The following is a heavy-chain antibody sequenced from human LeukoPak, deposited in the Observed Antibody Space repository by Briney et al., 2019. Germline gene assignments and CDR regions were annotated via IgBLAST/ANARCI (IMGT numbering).Heavy chain of an antibody. CDR1: GFTFSSYS. CDR2: IRSSSSTI. CDR3: AGGYPGGV. J-gene: IGHJ6*04. D-gene: IGHD2-15*01. Sequence: PGGSLRLSCAASGFTFSSYSMNWVRQAPGKGLEWVSYIRSSSSTIYYADSVKGRFTISRDNAKNSLYLQMNSLRAEDTAVYYCAGGYPGGVWGKGTTVTVSS. V-gene: IGHV3-48*01.